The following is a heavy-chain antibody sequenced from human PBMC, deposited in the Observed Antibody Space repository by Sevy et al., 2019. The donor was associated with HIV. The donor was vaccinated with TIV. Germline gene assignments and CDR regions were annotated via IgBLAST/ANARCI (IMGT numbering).Heavy chain of an antibody. CDR3: ARADYGDYSGEFDY. J-gene: IGHJ4*02. V-gene: IGHV3-30-3*01. CDR1: GITFSSHA. D-gene: IGHD4-17*01. CDR2: ISYDGSNK. Sequence: GGSLRLSCAASGITFSSHAMHWVRQAPGKGLEWVTIISYDGSNKYYADSVKGRFTISRYNSKNTLYLQMNSLRAEDTAVYYCARADYGDYSGEFDYWGQGTLVTVSS.